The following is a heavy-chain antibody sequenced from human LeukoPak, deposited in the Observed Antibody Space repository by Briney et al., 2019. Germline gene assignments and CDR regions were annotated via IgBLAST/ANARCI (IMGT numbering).Heavy chain of an antibody. V-gene: IGHV3-7*01. CDR1: GFTFSAYW. CDR2: IDEPGSEE. CDR3: ARDPDVGTVDY. Sequence: GGSLRLSCAASGFTFSAYWMSWVRQAPGKGLEWVANIDEPGSEEYYVDSVKGRFTISRDNAKNSLYLQMNGLRAEDTAVYYCARDPDVGTVDYWGQGTLVTVSS. J-gene: IGHJ4*02. D-gene: IGHD1-7*01.